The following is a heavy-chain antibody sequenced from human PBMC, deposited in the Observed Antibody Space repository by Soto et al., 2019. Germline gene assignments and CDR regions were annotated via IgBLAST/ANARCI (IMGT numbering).Heavy chain of an antibody. CDR1: GGSISSSSYY. J-gene: IGHJ4*02. D-gene: IGHD2-15*01. Sequence: PSETLSLTCTVSGGSISSSSYYWGWIRQPPGKGLEWIGSIYYSGSTYYNPSLKSRVTISVDTSKNQFSLKLSSVTAADTAVYYCARLTPDCSGGSCYVLRPLDYWGQGTLVTVSS. CDR3: ARLTPDCSGGSCYVLRPLDY. V-gene: IGHV4-39*01. CDR2: IYYSGST.